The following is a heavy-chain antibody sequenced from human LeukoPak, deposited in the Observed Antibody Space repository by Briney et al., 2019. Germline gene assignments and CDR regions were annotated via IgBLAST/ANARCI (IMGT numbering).Heavy chain of an antibody. CDR2: IYYSGTA. D-gene: IGHD3-9*01. CDR3: ARRVDFYFGY. CDR1: GGSISTYY. V-gene: IGHV4-59*01. Sequence: SETLSLTCTVSGGSISTYYWSWIRQPPGKGLEWIGYIYYSGTAKYNPSLKSRVTISVDTSKNQFSLKLSSVTAADTAVYYCARRVDFYFGYWGQGTLVTVSS. J-gene: IGHJ4*02.